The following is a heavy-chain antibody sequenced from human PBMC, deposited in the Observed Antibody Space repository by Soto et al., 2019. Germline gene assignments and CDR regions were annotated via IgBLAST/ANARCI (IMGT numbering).Heavy chain of an antibody. V-gene: IGHV3-23*01. D-gene: IGHD5-12*01. CDR1: GFTFSSYA. CDR2: ISGSGGST. CDR3: ANAIVATAYYYMDV. Sequence: EVQLLESGGGVVQPGGSLRLSCAASGFTFSSYAMSWVRQAPGKGLEWVSAISGSGGSTYYADSVKGRFTISRDNSKNTLYLQMNSLRAEDTAVYYCANAIVATAYYYMDVWGKGTTVTVSS. J-gene: IGHJ6*03.